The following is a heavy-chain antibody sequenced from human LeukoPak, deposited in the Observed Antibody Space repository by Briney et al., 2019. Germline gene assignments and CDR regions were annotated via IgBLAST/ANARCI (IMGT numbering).Heavy chain of an antibody. CDR2: IYPGDSDT. D-gene: IGHD1-26*01. CDR3: ARLWTVSGSSDGFDI. V-gene: IGHV5-51*01. J-gene: IGHJ3*02. CDR1: GYNFPVYW. Sequence: TGESLKISCKGSGYNFPVYWIGWVRQMPGKGLEWMGIIYPGDSDTRYSPSFQGQVTISADKSISTAYLQWSSLKASDTAIYYCARLWTVSGSSDGFDIWGQGTRVTVSS.